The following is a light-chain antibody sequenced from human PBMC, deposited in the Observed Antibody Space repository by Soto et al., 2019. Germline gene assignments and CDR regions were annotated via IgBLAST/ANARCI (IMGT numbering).Light chain of an antibody. CDR2: AVS. Sequence: DIQMTQSPSSLSASVGDRVTITCRASQSIYNYLNWYQQKPGKAPKLLIYAVSNLQSGVPSRFSGSGSGTDFTLTISSLQPEDFATYYCQQSYSTPWTFGQGTKAEIK. V-gene: IGKV1-39*01. J-gene: IGKJ1*01. CDR1: QSIYNY. CDR3: QQSYSTPWT.